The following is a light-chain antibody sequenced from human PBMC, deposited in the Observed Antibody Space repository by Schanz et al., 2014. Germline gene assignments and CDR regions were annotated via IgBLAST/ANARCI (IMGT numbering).Light chain of an antibody. J-gene: IGKJ4*01. CDR2: DAS. CDR3: QQRSNWLT. V-gene: IGKV3-11*01. CDR1: QSVSSY. Sequence: EIEMTQSPLTLSLSPGERATLSCRASQSVSSYLAWYQQKPGQAPRLLIYDASNRATGIPARFSGSGSGTDFTLTISSLEPEDFAVYYCQQRSNWLTFGGGTKVEIK.